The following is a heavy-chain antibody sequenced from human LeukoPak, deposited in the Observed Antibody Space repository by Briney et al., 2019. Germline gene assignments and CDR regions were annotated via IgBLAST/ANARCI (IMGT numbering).Heavy chain of an antibody. CDR3: ARRGVGATRGAFDI. D-gene: IGHD1-26*01. Sequence: SETLSLTCTVSGGSISSYYWSWIRQPAGKGLEWIGCIYTSGSTNYNPSLKSRVTMSVDTSKNQFSLKLSSVTAADTAVYYCARRGVGATRGAFDIWGQGTMVTVSS. J-gene: IGHJ3*02. V-gene: IGHV4-4*07. CDR1: GGSISSYY. CDR2: IYTSGST.